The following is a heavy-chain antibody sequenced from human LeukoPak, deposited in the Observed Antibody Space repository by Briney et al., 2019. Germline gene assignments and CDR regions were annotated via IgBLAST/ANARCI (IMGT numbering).Heavy chain of an antibody. Sequence: SETLSLTCTVSGGSISSNSYYWGWIRPPPGKGLEWLGSIYHTGSAYYSPSLKTRVTISVDTSKHQSSLKPTSVTAADTAVFYCARLDYGDYSSGEAFDIWGQGTMGTVSS. J-gene: IGHJ3*02. CDR3: ARLDYGDYSSGEAFDI. CDR2: IYHTGSA. D-gene: IGHD4-17*01. CDR1: GGSISSNSYY. V-gene: IGHV4-39*01.